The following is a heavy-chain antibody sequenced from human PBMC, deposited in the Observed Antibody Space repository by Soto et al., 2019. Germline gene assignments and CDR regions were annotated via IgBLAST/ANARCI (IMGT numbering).Heavy chain of an antibody. Sequence: QVQLVQSGAEVKKPGASVKVSCKASGYTFTSYGIIWVRQAPGQGLEWMGWISAYNGNTNYAQKRQGRVTMTTDTSTSTAYMELRSLRSDDTAVYYCAAGAGYCSSTSCSDYCGQGTLVTVSS. J-gene: IGHJ4*02. CDR1: GYTFTSYG. CDR2: ISAYNGNT. CDR3: AAGAGYCSSTSCSDY. D-gene: IGHD2-2*01. V-gene: IGHV1-18*01.